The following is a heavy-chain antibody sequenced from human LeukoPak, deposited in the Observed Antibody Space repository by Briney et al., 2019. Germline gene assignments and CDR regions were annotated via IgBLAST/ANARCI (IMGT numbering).Heavy chain of an antibody. CDR2: IYYSGST. V-gene: IGHV4-59*01. CDR3: ARSVDSSPNYYYYYYMDV. D-gene: IGHD6-13*01. J-gene: IGHJ6*03. Sequence: KPSETLSLTCTVSGGSISSYYWSWVRQPPGRGLEWIGYIYYSGSTNYNPSLKSRVTISVDTSKNQFSLKLSSVTAADTAVYYCARSVDSSPNYYYYYYMDVSGKGTTVTVSS. CDR1: GGSISSYY.